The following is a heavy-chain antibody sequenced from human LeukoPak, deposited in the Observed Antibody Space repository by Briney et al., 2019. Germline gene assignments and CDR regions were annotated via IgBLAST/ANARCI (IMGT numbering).Heavy chain of an antibody. V-gene: IGHV1-8*01. CDR3: ARVGNYDFWSGYSRDAFDI. CDR2: MNPNSGNT. J-gene: IGHJ3*02. Sequence: GALVKVFCKASGYTFPKYDIKLVRKATGPGLEVVGWMNPNSGNTGYAQKFQGRVTMTRNTSISTAYMELSSLRSEDTAVYYCARVGNYDFWSGYSRDAFDIWGQGTMVTVSS. D-gene: IGHD3-3*01. CDR1: GYTFPKYD.